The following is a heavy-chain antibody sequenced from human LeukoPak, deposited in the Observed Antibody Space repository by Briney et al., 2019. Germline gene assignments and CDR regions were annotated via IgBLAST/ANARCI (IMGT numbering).Heavy chain of an antibody. CDR3: VRQPPGVYDTTQNWFDP. CDR1: GYSFPSYW. Sequence: PGESLKISCKVSGYSFPSYWTTWVRQVPGKGLEWMGRIAPSDSYTNYNPSFEGHVTMSVEKSITTVYLQWSSLKASDTAMYYCVRQPPGVYDTTQNWFDPWGQGTLVTVSS. J-gene: IGHJ5*02. V-gene: IGHV5-10-1*01. CDR2: IAPSDSYT. D-gene: IGHD3-22*01.